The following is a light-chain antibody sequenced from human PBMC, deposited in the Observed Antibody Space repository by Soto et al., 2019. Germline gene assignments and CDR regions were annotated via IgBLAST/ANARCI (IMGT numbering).Light chain of an antibody. CDR3: QQYGSSPVT. CDR1: QSVRYSY. J-gene: IGKJ1*01. CDR2: GAS. V-gene: IGKV3-20*01. Sequence: EIVLTQSPGTLSLSPGERATLSCRASQSVRYSYLAWYQQKPGQAPRLLIYGASSRATGIPDRFSGSGSGTDVTLTISRLEREDVAVYYFQQYGSSPVTFGQGTKVEIK.